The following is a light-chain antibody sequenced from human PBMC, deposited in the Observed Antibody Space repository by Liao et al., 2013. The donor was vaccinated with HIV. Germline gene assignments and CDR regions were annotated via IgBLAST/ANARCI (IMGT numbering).Light chain of an antibody. J-gene: IGLJ1*01. CDR1: TLGHKS. V-gene: IGLV3-1*01. CDR3: QACDSSTNYV. CDR2: QGT. Sequence: YELTQPPSVSVSPGQTASITCSGATLGHKSPSWYQQRPGQPPVLVIYQGTKRPSGIPERFSGSYSGDTATLTISGTQAVDEADYYCQACDSSTNYVFGTGTQVTVL.